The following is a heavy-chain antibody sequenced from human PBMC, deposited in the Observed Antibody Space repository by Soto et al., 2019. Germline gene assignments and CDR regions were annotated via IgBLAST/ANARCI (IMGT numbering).Heavy chain of an antibody. V-gene: IGHV4-31*03. CDR3: ARRPNIVSSSYNWFDP. D-gene: IGHD6-6*01. Sequence: PSETLSLTCPVSGGTISSGTSYWSWIRQRPGKGLEWIGYIFYSGSFYYTPSLRGRVMILADTSKNQFSLKLSSVTAADTAVYYCARRPNIVSSSYNWFDPWGQGTLVTVSS. J-gene: IGHJ5*02. CDR2: IFYSGSF. CDR1: GGTISSGTSY.